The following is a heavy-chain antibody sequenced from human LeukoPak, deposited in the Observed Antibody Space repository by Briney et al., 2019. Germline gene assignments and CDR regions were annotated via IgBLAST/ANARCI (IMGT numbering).Heavy chain of an antibody. J-gene: IGHJ3*02. D-gene: IGHD6-13*01. CDR2: ISWNSGSI. V-gene: IGHV3-9*03. CDR1: GFTFDDYA. Sequence: PGRSLRLSCVASGFTFDDYAMHWVRQAPGKGLEWVSGISWNSGSIGYADSVKSRFTISRDNAKNSLYLQMNSLRAEDMALYYCAKGMYSSSWYEDAFDIWGQGTMVTVSS. CDR3: AKGMYSSSWYEDAFDI.